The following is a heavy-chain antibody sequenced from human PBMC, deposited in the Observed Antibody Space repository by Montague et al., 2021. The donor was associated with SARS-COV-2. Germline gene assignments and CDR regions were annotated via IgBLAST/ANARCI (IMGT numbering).Heavy chain of an antibody. CDR1: GFTLRGYW. V-gene: IGHV3-7*01. CDR2: INRDGTEE. J-gene: IGHJ4*02. D-gene: IGHD6-19*01. CDR3: ARDRGWQSYDS. Sequence: SLRLSCAASGFTLRGYWMTWVRQAPGKGLEWVVSINRDGTEESYVDSVRGRFTISRDNAQNSLFLQINRLRVEDTAVYYCARDRGWQSYDSWGQGTLVIVSS.